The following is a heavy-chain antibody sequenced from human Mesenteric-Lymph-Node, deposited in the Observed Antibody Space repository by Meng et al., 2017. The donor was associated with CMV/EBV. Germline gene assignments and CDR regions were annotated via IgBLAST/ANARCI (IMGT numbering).Heavy chain of an antibody. D-gene: IGHD3-9*01. CDR2: IYSGGST. CDR3: ARAENFDWLRGFYFDY. CDR1: GFTVSSNY. Sequence: SGFTVSSNYMSWVRQAPGKGVGWVSLIYSGGSTYYADSVKGRFTISRDNSKNTLYLQMNSLRAEDTAIYYCARAENFDWLRGFYFDYWGQGTLVTVSS. V-gene: IGHV3-53*01. J-gene: IGHJ4*02.